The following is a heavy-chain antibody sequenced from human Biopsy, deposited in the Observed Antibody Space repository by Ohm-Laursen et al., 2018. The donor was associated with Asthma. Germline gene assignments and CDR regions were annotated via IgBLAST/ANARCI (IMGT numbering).Heavy chain of an antibody. CDR3: ARDLAGSCTSASCYGFDS. D-gene: IGHD2-2*01. V-gene: IGHV4-31*11. CDR1: GGPINSGAFY. Sequence: SQTLSLTCAVSGGPINSGAFYWSWVRQHPGKGPEWIGYINHSGNTYYNPSLKSRVFISMETSKNRFSLKLTSVTAADSALYYCARDLAGSCTSASCYGFDSWGQGAQVTVSS. J-gene: IGHJ5*01. CDR2: INHSGNT.